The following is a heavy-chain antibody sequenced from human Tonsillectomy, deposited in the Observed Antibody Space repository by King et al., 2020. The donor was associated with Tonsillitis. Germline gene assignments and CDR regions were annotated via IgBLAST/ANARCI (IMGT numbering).Heavy chain of an antibody. J-gene: IGHJ4*02. CDR3: AKEEVGFDY. Sequence: VQLVEAGGGVVQPGRSLRLSCAASGFTFSSYGMHWVRRAPGKGLEWLAVIAYDGSNKKYADSVKGRFTISRDNSKNTLYLQMNSLRVEDTAGYYCAKEEVGFDYWGQGTLVTVSS. CDR1: GFTFSSYG. CDR2: IAYDGSNK. V-gene: IGHV3-30*18.